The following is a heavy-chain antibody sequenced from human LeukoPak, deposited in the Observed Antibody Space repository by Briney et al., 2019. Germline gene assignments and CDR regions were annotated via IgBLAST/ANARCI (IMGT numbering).Heavy chain of an antibody. D-gene: IGHD3-10*01. V-gene: IGHV4-34*01. CDR1: GGSFSGYY. J-gene: IGHJ4*02. Sequence: SETLSLTCAVYGGSFSGYYWSWIRQPPGKGLEWIGEINHSGSTNYNPSLKSRVTISVDTSKNQFSLKLSSVTAADTAVYYCARTNYGSGSYYTLYYFDYWGQGTLVTVSS. CDR2: INHSGST. CDR3: ARTNYGSGSYYTLYYFDY.